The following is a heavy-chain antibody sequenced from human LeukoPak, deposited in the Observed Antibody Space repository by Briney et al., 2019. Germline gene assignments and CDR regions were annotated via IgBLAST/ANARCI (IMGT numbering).Heavy chain of an antibody. D-gene: IGHD5-12*01. Sequence: GGSLRLSCAASGFTFSSYWMSWVRQAPGKGLEWVANIKQDGSEKYYVDSVKGRFTISRDNAKNSLYLQMNSLRAEDTAVYYCARDGYSGYDSFDYWSQGTLVTVSS. CDR2: IKQDGSEK. CDR1: GFTFSSYW. CDR3: ARDGYSGYDSFDY. V-gene: IGHV3-7*03. J-gene: IGHJ4*02.